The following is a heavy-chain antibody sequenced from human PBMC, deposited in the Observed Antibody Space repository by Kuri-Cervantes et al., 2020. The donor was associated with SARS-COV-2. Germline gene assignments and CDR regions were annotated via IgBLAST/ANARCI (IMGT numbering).Heavy chain of an antibody. Sequence: LSLTCAASGFTFSSYGMHWVRQAPGKGLEWVAVIWYDGSNKYYADSVKGRFTIPRDNSKNTLYLQMNSLRAEDTAVYYCAREQTTLRQYYFDYWGQGTLVTVSS. D-gene: IGHD4-17*01. V-gene: IGHV3-33*08. CDR1: GFTFSSYG. CDR2: IWYDGSNK. J-gene: IGHJ4*02. CDR3: AREQTTLRQYYFDY.